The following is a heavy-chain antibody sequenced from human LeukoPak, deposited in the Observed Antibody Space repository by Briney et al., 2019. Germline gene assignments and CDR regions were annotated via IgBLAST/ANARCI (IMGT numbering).Heavy chain of an antibody. J-gene: IGHJ4*02. D-gene: IGHD2-15*01. CDR3: ASWGGYCSGGSCYRGYFDY. Sequence: GESLKISCKGSRYGFTSYWIGWVRQMPGKGLEWMGIIYPGDSDTRYSPSFQGQVTISADKSISAAYLQWSSLKASDTAMYYCASWGGYCSGGSCYRGYFDYWGQGTLVTVSS. CDR2: IYPGDSDT. V-gene: IGHV5-51*01. CDR1: RYGFTSYW.